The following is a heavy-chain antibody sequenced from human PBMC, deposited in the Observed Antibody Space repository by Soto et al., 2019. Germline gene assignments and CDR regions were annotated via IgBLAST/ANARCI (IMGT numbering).Heavy chain of an antibody. CDR1: GFISNNYA. Sequence: GGSLRLSCAASGFISNNYAMTWVRPAPGKGLEWVSTVTASGGGTFYANSVKGRFTISRDNSRNTLHLQMSSLRVEDTSLYYCAKALVPALTAKFGYWGQGTLVTVSS. CDR2: VTASGGGT. D-gene: IGHD5-18*01. V-gene: IGHV3-23*01. CDR3: AKALVPALTAKFGY. J-gene: IGHJ4*02.